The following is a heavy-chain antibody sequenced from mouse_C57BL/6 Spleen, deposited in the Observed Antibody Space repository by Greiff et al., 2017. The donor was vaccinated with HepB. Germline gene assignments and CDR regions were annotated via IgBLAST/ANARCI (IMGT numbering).Heavy chain of an antibody. CDR1: GYTFTSYW. Sequence: QVQLQQPGTELVKPGASVKLSCKASGYTFTSYWMHWVKQRPGQGLEWIGNINPSNGGTNYNEKFKSKATLTVDKSSSTAYMQLSSLTSEDSAVYYCAGSLYDYDGDYAMDYWGQGTSVTVSS. D-gene: IGHD2-4*01. V-gene: IGHV1-53*01. CDR2: INPSNGGT. CDR3: AGSLYDYDGDYAMDY. J-gene: IGHJ4*01.